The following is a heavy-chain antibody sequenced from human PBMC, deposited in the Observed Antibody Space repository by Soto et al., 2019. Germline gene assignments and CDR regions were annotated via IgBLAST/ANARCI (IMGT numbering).Heavy chain of an antibody. CDR2: INHSGST. CDR3: ARGLFSENYYSGGWYFFDD. V-gene: IGHV4-34*01. J-gene: IGHJ4*02. Sequence: SETLSLTCAVYGGSFSGYSWTWIRQSPGKGLEWIGQINHSGSTTYNPSLKSRVTISLATSKNQFSLELSSVTAADTAVYYCARGLFSENYYSGGWYFFDDWGQGTLVTGSS. D-gene: IGHD1-26*01. CDR1: GGSFSGYS.